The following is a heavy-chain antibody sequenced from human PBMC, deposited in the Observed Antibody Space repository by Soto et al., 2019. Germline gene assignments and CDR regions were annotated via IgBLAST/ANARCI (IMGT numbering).Heavy chain of an antibody. Sequence: QVQLQQWGAGPLRPLETLSLTCGVSGGSFSGHYWAWIRQSPGKGLEWIGEINDRGSINYNPSLKSRVIISVDTSKNHYSLNLRSVTAADTAVYYCARESHDILTGPPWVWYFDLWGRGTLVTVSS. CDR2: INDRGSI. J-gene: IGHJ2*01. CDR3: ARESHDILTGPPWVWYFDL. CDR1: GGSFSGHY. D-gene: IGHD3-9*01. V-gene: IGHV4-34*01.